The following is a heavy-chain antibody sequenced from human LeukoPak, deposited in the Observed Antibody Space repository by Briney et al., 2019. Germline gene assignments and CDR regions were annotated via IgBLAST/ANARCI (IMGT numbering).Heavy chain of an antibody. CDR3: ARVSGYCSSTSCLSLYFDY. CDR2: ISAYNGNT. D-gene: IGHD2-2*01. Sequence: GASVKVSCKASGYTFTSYGISWVRQAPGQGLEWMGWISAYNGNTNYAQKLQGRVTMTTDTSTSTAYMELRSLRSDDTAVYYCARVSGYCSSTSCLSLYFDYWGQGTLVTVSS. CDR1: GYTFTSYG. J-gene: IGHJ4*02. V-gene: IGHV1-18*01.